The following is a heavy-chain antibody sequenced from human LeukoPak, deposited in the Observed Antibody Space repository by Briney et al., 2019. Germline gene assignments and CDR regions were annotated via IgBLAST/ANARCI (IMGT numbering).Heavy chain of an antibody. CDR1: GGSISSYY. CDR2: IYYSGST. D-gene: IGHD2-2*01. CDR3: ARSLVVPAAMWYYYYGMDV. Sequence: PSETLSLTCTVSGGSISSYYWSWIRQPPGKGLGWIVYIYYSGSTNYNPSLKSRVTISVDTSKNQFSLKLSSVTAADTAVYYCARSLVVPAAMWYYYYGMDVWGQGTTVTVSS. J-gene: IGHJ6*02. V-gene: IGHV4-59*01.